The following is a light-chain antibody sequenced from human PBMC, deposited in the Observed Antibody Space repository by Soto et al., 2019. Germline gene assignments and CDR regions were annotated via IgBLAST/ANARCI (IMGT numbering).Light chain of an antibody. J-gene: IGKJ4*01. CDR3: QQIYSAPLT. Sequence: IQMTQSPSSLSASVGDRVTITCRASQSITTYLNWYRQKPGKAPKLLIYAASSLQSGVPSRFSSSGSETEFTLSISSLQPEDFATYFCQQIYSAPLTFGGGTKVEIK. V-gene: IGKV1-39*01. CDR1: QSITTY. CDR2: AAS.